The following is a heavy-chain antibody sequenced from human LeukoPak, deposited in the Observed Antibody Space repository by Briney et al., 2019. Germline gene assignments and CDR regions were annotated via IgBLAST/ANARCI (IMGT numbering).Heavy chain of an antibody. D-gene: IGHD6-19*01. CDR1: GFSFSSYW. Sequence: GGSLRLSCAASGFSFSSYWMTWVRQAPGKGLEWVANIREDGSDKYYLDSVKGRFTISRDNAKKSLYLEMTDLRTEDTAVYYCARERSGRYRDGWFDPWGQGTPVTVSS. J-gene: IGHJ5*02. CDR3: ARERSGRYRDGWFDP. CDR2: IREDGSDK. V-gene: IGHV3-7*01.